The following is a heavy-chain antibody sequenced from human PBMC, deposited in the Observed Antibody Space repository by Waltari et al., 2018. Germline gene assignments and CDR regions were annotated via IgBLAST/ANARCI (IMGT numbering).Heavy chain of an antibody. CDR2: INAGNGNT. Sequence: QVQLVQSGAEVKKPGASVKVSCKASGYTFTSYAMHWVRQAPGQRLAWRGWINAGNGNTKYSQEFQGRVTSTRDTSASAAYMGLSSLRSEDMAVYYCARDSQQLGFWDYWGQGTLVTVSS. CDR1: GYTFTSYA. J-gene: IGHJ4*02. D-gene: IGHD6-13*01. V-gene: IGHV1-3*03. CDR3: ARDSQQLGFWDY.